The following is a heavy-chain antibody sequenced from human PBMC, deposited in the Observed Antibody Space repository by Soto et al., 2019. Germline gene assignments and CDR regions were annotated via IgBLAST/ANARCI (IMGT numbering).Heavy chain of an antibody. CDR1: GVSVSSRNW. Sequence: QVHLQESGPGLVKPSGTLSLTCAVSGVSVSSRNWWSWVRQPPGKGLEYIGEIYHSGSPSYNPSLKSRVTISMDKSKNQVSLRLNSVTAADTAVYYCARVTTKTTDDWYFDLWGRGTLVTVSS. CDR2: IYHSGSP. CDR3: ARVTTKTTDDWYFDL. D-gene: IGHD4-4*01. J-gene: IGHJ2*01. V-gene: IGHV4-4*02.